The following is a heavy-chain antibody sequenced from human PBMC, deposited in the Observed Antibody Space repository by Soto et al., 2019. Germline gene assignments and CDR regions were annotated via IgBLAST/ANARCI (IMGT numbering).Heavy chain of an antibody. Sequence: RGESLKISCKGSGDTFTTYWITWVRQKPGKGLEWVGSFHPGESDTRYSPSFQGQVTISADRSLATAYLQWSSLQAADTAIYYCARHEATYYNFYGMDVWGQGTTVTVSS. CDR3: ARHEATYYNFYGMDV. CDR1: GDTFTTYW. CDR2: FHPGESDT. J-gene: IGHJ6*02. V-gene: IGHV5-51*01.